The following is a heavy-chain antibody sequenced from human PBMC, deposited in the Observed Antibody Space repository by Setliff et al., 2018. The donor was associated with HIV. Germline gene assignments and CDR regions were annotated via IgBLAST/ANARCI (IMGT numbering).Heavy chain of an antibody. CDR2: IKSEADGGTE. D-gene: IGHD1-1*01. Sequence: GGSLRLSCAASGFFLKNAWMRWVRQAPGKGLEWIGRIKSEADGGTEESAAFLKGRFTISRDDSQNTLFLQMNGLKGEDTALYYCTTAGHGSLDFDYWGQGTRVTVSS. CDR1: GFFLKNAW. V-gene: IGHV3-15*01. CDR3: TTAGHGSLDFDY. J-gene: IGHJ4*02.